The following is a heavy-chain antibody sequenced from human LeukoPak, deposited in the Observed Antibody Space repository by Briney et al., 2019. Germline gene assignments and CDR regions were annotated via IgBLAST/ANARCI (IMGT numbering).Heavy chain of an antibody. D-gene: IGHD6-19*01. CDR3: AKDGRSYSSGWPPFEY. J-gene: IGHJ4*02. CDR2: ISGSGGST. Sequence: PGGTLRLSCAASGFTFSSYGMSWVRQAPGKGLEWVSAISGSGGSTYYADSVKGRLTISRDNSKNTLYLQMNSLRPEDTAVYYCAKDGRSYSSGWPPFEYWGQGTLVTVSS. CDR1: GFTFSSYG. V-gene: IGHV3-23*01.